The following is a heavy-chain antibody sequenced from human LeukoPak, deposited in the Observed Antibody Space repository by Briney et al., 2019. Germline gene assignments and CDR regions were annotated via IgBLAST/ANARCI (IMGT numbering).Heavy chain of an antibody. Sequence: GGSLRLSCAASGSTFSGYDMNWVRQAPGKGLEWVSYISSSGTTIYYADSVRGRFTISRDNAKNSLYLQMNSLRAEDTAVYYCARGGSFFVYWGQGTLVTVSS. V-gene: IGHV3-48*03. CDR2: ISSSGTTI. CDR3: ARGGSFFVY. CDR1: GSTFSGYD. J-gene: IGHJ4*02. D-gene: IGHD1-26*01.